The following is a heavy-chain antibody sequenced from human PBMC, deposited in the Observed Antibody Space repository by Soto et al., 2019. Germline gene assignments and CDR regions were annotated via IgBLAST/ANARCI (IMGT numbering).Heavy chain of an antibody. J-gene: IGHJ5*02. Sequence: QVQLQESGPGLVKPSQTPSLTCTVSGGSISSGGYYWNWIRQHPGKGLEWIGYIYYSGSTYYNPSLKSRVTISVDTSKNQXSXXXXSVTXXXXXXXYXXRSVFPWGQGTLVTVSS. CDR1: GGSISSGGYY. CDR2: IYYSGST. CDR3: XXRSVFP. V-gene: IGHV4-31*03.